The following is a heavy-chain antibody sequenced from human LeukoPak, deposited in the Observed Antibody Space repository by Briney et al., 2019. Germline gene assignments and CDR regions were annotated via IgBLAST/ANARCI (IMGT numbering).Heavy chain of an antibody. CDR2: IYSGGST. CDR1: GFTVSSNY. Sequence: GGSLRLSCAASGFTVSSNYMSWVRQAPGKGLEWVSVIYSGGSTYYADSVKGRFTISRDNSKNTLYLQMNSLRGEDTAVYYCARGSNSWLGNLDDWGQGTLVTVSS. D-gene: IGHD6-13*01. CDR3: ARGSNSWLGNLDD. J-gene: IGHJ4*02. V-gene: IGHV3-53*01.